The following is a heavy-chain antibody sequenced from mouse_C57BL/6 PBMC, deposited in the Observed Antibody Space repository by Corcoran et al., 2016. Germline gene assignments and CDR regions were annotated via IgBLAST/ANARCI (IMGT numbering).Heavy chain of an antibody. CDR1: GYSITSGYY. V-gene: IGHV3-6*01. D-gene: IGHD3-2*02. CDR2: ISYDGSN. CDR3: AREGTAQVPWFAY. J-gene: IGHJ3*01. Sequence: DVQLQESGPGLVKPSQSLSLTCSVTGYSITSGYYWNWIRQFPGNKLEWMGYISYDGSNNYNPSLKNRISITRDTSKNQFFLKLNSVTTEDTATAYCAREGTAQVPWFAYWGQGTLVTVSA.